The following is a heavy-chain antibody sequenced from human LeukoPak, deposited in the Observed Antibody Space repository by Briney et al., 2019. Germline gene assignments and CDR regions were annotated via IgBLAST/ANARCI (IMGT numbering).Heavy chain of an antibody. Sequence: GGSLRLSCAASGFTFSDCSIHWVRQASGKGLEWVGLIDKKTKNYETAYAESVRGRFTISRDDSKNTAYLQMDSLEIEDTALYYCTRDAGTYNWLDPWGQGTLVTVSS. V-gene: IGHV3-73*01. CDR3: TRDAGTYNWLDP. CDR1: GFTFSDCS. CDR2: IDKKTKNYET. D-gene: IGHD1-26*01. J-gene: IGHJ5*02.